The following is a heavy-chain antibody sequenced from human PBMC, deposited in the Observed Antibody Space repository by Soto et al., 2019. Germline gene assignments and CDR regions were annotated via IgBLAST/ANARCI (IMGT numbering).Heavy chain of an antibody. J-gene: IGHJ5*02. CDR1: GFTFSSYN. CDR2: ISSSSSTM. V-gene: IGHV3-48*02. CDR3: ARERNSPFDP. D-gene: IGHD6-13*01. Sequence: GGSLRLSCGASGFTFSSYNMNWVRLAPGKGLEWVSYISSSSSTMYYADSVKGRFTISRDNAKNSLYLQMNSLRDEDTAVYYCARERNSPFDPWGQGTLVTVSS.